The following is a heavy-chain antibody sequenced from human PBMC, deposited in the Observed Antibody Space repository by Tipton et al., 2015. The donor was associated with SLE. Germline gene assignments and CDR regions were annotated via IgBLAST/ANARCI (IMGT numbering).Heavy chain of an antibody. CDR1: GGSISSSSYY. D-gene: IGHD3-22*01. V-gene: IGHV4-39*01. Sequence: LRLSCTVPGGSISSSSYYWGWIRQPPGKGLEWIGSIYYSGSTYYNPSLKSRVTMSVDTSKNQFSLKLSSVTAADTAVYYSARGDSSGYSYYFDYWGQGTLVTVSS. CDR3: ARGDSSGYSYYFDY. CDR2: IYYSGST. J-gene: IGHJ4*02.